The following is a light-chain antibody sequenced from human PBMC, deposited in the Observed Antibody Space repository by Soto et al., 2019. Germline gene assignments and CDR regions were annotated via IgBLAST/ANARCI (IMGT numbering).Light chain of an antibody. V-gene: IGLV2-14*01. CDR1: SSDVGGYNY. CDR3: TSKTSSTYVV. Sequence: QSALTQPASGSGSPGQSITISCTGTSSDVGGYNYVSWYQQHPGKAPKLMIYEVSNRPSGVSNRFSGSKSGNTASLTISGLQAEDESDYYCTSKTSSTYVVFGGGTKLTFL. J-gene: IGLJ2*01. CDR2: EVS.